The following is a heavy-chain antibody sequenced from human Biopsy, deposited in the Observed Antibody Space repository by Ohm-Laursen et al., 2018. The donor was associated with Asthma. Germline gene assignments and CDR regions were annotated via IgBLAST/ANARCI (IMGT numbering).Heavy chain of an antibody. CDR2: INPNGGAT. CDR3: ARVQKSPGDRWFDP. D-gene: IGHD7-27*01. CDR1: AYTFIGYH. Sequence: SSVKASCKASAYTFIGYHLHWVRQAPGEGLEWMGRINPNGGATIYAQKFQGRVTMTRDTSISTAYMELSRLTSDDTAVYYCARVQKSPGDRWFDPWGQGTLVTVSS. V-gene: IGHV1-2*06. J-gene: IGHJ5*02.